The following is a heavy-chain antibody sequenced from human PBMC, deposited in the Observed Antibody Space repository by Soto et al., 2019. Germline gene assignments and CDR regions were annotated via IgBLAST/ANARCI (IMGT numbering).Heavy chain of an antibody. J-gene: IGHJ4*02. CDR3: ARFSRYCSSTSCYYFDY. Sequence: SETLSLTCTVSGGSISSSSYYWGWIRQPPGKGLEWIGSIYYSGSTYYNPSLKSRVTISVDTSKNQFSLKLSSVTAADTAVYYCARFSRYCSSTSCYYFDYWGQGTLVTVSS. D-gene: IGHD2-2*01. V-gene: IGHV4-39*01. CDR2: IYYSGST. CDR1: GGSISSSSYY.